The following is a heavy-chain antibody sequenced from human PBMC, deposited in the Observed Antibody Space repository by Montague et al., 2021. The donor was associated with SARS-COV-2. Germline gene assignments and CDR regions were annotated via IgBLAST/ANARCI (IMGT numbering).Heavy chain of an antibody. CDR2: IYYSGST. CDR1: GGSISSYY. J-gene: IGHJ4*02. Sequence: ETLSLTCTVSGGSISSYYWSWIRQPPGKGLEWIGYIYYSGSTNYNPSLKSRVTISVDTSKNQFSLKLSSATAADTAVYYCARVFPRWLQFDPYFDYWGQGTLVTVSS. CDR3: ARVFPRWLQFDPYFDY. D-gene: IGHD5-24*01. V-gene: IGHV4-59*01.